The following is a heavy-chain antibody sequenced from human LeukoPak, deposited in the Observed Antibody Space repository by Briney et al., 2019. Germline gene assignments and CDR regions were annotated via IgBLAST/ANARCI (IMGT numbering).Heavy chain of an antibody. CDR3: AKDPRPYYDVPVGY. CDR1: GFTFSREV. CDR2: ITDSGDRT. D-gene: IGHD3-3*01. V-gene: IGHV3-64*02. J-gene: IGHJ4*02. Sequence: GGSLRLSCAGSGFTFSREVMHWVRQAPGKGLEHVSTITDSGDRTHYADSVKGRFTISRDLFKKTVHLEMKAMRAEDTAVYYCAKDPRPYYDVPVGYWGQGTLVTVSP.